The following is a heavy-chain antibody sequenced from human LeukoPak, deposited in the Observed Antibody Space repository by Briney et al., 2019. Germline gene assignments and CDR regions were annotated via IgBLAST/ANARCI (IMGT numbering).Heavy chain of an antibody. CDR2: INHSGST. CDR3: ARHRSGWLQSSFDS. J-gene: IGHJ4*02. Sequence: MSSETLSLTCAVYGGSFSGYYWSWIRQPPGKGLEWIGEINHSGSTNYNPSLKSRVTISVDTSKNQFSLKLSSVTAADTAVYYCARHRSGWLQSSFDSWGQGSLVTVSS. CDR1: GGSFSGYY. V-gene: IGHV4-34*01. D-gene: IGHD5-24*01.